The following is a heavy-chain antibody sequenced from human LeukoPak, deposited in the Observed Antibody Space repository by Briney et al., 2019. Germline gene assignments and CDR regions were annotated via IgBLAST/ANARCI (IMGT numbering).Heavy chain of an antibody. Sequence: GGSLRLSCAASGFTFSSYAMSWVRQAPGKGLEWVSAISGSGGSTYYADSVKGRFTISRDNSKNTLYLQMNSLRVEDTAVYYCAKVSYCSSTSCYGYYYGMDVWGQGTTVTVS. D-gene: IGHD2-2*01. CDR1: GFTFSSYA. J-gene: IGHJ6*02. CDR3: AKVSYCSSTSCYGYYYGMDV. V-gene: IGHV3-23*01. CDR2: ISGSGGST.